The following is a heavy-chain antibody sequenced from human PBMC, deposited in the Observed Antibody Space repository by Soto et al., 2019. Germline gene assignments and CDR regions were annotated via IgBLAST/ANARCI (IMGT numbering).Heavy chain of an antibody. V-gene: IGHV4-39*01. J-gene: IGHJ5*02. D-gene: IGHD6-19*01. Sequence: SETLSLTCTVSNFSVLTSIYYWAWIRQPPGKGLEWVGTVYYTGTTYYNPSLQSRVTISIDTSKNQFSLNLNSVTAADTAVYYCARGGHRIAVAGGPLDNWFDPWGQGTLVTVSS. CDR3: ARGGHRIAVAGGPLDNWFDP. CDR2: VYYTGTT. CDR1: NFSVLTSIYY.